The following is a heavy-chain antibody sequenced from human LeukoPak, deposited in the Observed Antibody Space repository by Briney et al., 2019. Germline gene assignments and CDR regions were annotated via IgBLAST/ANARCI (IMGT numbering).Heavy chain of an antibody. D-gene: IGHD2-2*03. Sequence: SQTLSLTCAISGDSVSSNSAAWNWIRQSPSRGLEWLGRTYYRSKWYNDYAVSVKSRITINPDTSKNQFSLQLNSVTPEDTAVYYCARDGYCSSTSCQVGYYYYYMDVWGKGTTVTVSS. CDR1: GDSVSSNSAA. CDR2: TYYRSKWYN. CDR3: ARDGYCSSTSCQVGYYYYYMDV. J-gene: IGHJ6*03. V-gene: IGHV6-1*01.